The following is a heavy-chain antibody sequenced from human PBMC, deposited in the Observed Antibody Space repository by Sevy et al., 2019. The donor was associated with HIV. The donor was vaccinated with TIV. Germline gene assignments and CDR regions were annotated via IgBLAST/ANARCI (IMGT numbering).Heavy chain of an antibody. D-gene: IGHD3-22*01. V-gene: IGHV5-51*01. J-gene: IGHJ4*01. CDR1: GYSFTSHW. CDR3: ATSRSGYFDSSGYYIY. Sequence: GESLKISCQGSGYSFTSHWIGWERHMPGKGLEWMGIIFPDDSDTRYSPSFQGQVTFSADKSINTAYLQWSSLKASDTAMYYCATSRSGYFDSSGYYIYWGQGTLVTVSS. CDR2: IFPDDSDT.